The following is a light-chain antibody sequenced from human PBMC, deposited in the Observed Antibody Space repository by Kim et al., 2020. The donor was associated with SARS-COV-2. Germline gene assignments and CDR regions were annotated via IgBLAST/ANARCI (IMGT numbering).Light chain of an antibody. CDR2: GKN. CDR3: QSRDSGGNVV. J-gene: IGLJ2*01. CDR1: SLRSYY. V-gene: IGLV3-19*01. Sequence: SSELTQDPVVSVALGQTVRITCQGDSLRSYYATWYQQRPRQAPILVMFGKNNRPSGIPDRFSGSASGNTASLTISGPQAEDEADFYCQSRDSGGNVVFGGGTKVTVL.